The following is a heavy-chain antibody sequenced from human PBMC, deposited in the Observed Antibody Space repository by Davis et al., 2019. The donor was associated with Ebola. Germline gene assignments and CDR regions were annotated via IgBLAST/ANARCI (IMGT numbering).Heavy chain of an antibody. CDR2: ISSNGGST. Sequence: GESLKISCAASGFTFSSYAMHWVRQAPGKGLEYVSAISSNGGSTYYADSVKGRFTISRDNSKNTLYLQMGSLRAEDVAVYYCAREPTYCGGDCYLTGRDAFDIWGQGTMVTVSS. V-gene: IGHV3-64*02. CDR3: AREPTYCGGDCYLTGRDAFDI. D-gene: IGHD2-21*01. CDR1: GFTFSSYA. J-gene: IGHJ3*02.